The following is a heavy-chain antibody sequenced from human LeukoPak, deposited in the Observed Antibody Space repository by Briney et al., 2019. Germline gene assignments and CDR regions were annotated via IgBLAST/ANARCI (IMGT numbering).Heavy chain of an antibody. J-gene: IGHJ4*02. CDR3: TREIAVAGDY. CDR2: IKEDGSEK. D-gene: IGHD6-19*01. V-gene: IGHV3-7*01. Sequence: QPGVSLRLSCAASGFTFSRYWMSWVRQAPGKGLEWVGKIKEDGSEKYYADSVRGRLTISRGNARNSLYLQINSLRADDTGVFYCTREIAVAGDYWGQGTLVTVSS. CDR1: GFTFSRYW.